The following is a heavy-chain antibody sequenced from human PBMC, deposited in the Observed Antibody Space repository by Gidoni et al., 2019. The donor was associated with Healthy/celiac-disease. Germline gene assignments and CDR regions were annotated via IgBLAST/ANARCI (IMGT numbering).Heavy chain of an antibody. Sequence: EVPPLESRGGWVQPGGSRILSSSAAAFTFSSCAMSWVCQAPGMGLEWVSAISGSGGSTYYADSVKGRFTISRDNSKNTLYLQMNSLRAEDTAVYYCAKDAIRPLLPDYWGQGTLVTVSS. CDR3: AKDAIRPLLPDY. J-gene: IGHJ4*02. V-gene: IGHV3-23*01. CDR2: ISGSGGST. CDR1: AFTFSSCA. D-gene: IGHD2-21*01.